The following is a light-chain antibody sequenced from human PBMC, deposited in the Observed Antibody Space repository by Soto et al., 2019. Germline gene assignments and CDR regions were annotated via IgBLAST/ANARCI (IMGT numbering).Light chain of an antibody. Sequence: DIQMTQSPSSLSASVGDRVTITCRASQDIRRDLGWYQQKPGKAPKRLIYAASRLQSGVPSRFSAGGSGTEFILTISSLQPEDFATYYCLQHKDYPYTFGQGTKVEIK. CDR1: QDIRRD. CDR2: AAS. V-gene: IGKV1-17*01. J-gene: IGKJ2*01. CDR3: LQHKDYPYT.